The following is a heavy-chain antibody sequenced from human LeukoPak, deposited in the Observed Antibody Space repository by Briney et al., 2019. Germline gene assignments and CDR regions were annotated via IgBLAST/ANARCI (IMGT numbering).Heavy chain of an antibody. D-gene: IGHD3-10*01. Sequence: GASVQVSCKASGYTFTGYYMHWLRQAPGQGLAWMGWINPNSGGANYAQKVQGRLTMTRDTSISTAYMELSRLRSDDTAVYYCARVRRITMVRGAPFDPWGQGTLVTVSS. J-gene: IGHJ5*02. CDR2: INPNSGGA. V-gene: IGHV1-2*02. CDR3: ARVRRITMVRGAPFDP. CDR1: GYTFTGYY.